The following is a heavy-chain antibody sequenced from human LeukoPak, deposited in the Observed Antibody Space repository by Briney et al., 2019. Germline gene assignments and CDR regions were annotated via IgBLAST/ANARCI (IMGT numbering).Heavy chain of an antibody. V-gene: IGHV3-21*01. CDR3: AGVRSSLTLKYYYMDV. CDR1: GFTFSSYS. D-gene: IGHD6-19*01. Sequence: GGSLRLSCAASGFTFSSYSMNWVRQAPGKGLEWVSSMSSSSSYIYYADSVKGRFTISRDNAKNSLYLQMNSLRAEDTAVYYCAGVRSSLTLKYYYMDVWGKGTTVTVSS. CDR2: MSSSSSYI. J-gene: IGHJ6*03.